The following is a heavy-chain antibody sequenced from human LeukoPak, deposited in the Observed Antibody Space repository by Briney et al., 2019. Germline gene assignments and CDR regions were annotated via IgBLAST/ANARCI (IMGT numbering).Heavy chain of an antibody. J-gene: IGHJ3*02. V-gene: IGHV3-30*02. CDR3: AKNQDLIVAYFVGAFDI. Sequence: SGGSLRLSCAASGFTFSSYGMHWVRQAPGKGLEWVAFIRYDGSNKYYADSVKGRFTISRDNSKNTLYLQMNSLRAEDTAVYYCAKNQDLIVAYFVGAFDIWGQGTMVTVSS. CDR1: GFTFSSYG. CDR2: IRYDGSNK. D-gene: IGHD3-22*01.